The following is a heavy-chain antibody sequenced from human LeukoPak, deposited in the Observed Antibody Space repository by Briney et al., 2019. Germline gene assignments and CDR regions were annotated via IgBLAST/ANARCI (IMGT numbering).Heavy chain of an antibody. CDR1: GYTFSDYY. D-gene: IGHD3-22*01. Sequence: ASVKVSSKASGYTFSDYYMHWVRQAPGQGREGMGWINPNSGVTNYSQKFQGRVTMTRDMSISTAYMEVSRLTSDDTAVYYCARATIADSSTYYIDYWGLGTLVTVSS. CDR2: INPNSGVT. J-gene: IGHJ4*02. CDR3: ARATIADSSTYYIDY. V-gene: IGHV1-2*02.